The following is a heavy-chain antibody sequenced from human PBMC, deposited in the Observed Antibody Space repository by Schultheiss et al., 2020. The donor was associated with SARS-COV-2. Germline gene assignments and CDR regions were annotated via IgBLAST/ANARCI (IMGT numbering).Heavy chain of an antibody. CDR2: TSSSARTI. Sequence: GESLKISCVASGFSFSMNWVRQAPGKGLEWVSYTSSSARTIYYTDSVKGRFTISRDNSKNTLYLQMNSLRAEDTAVYYCAKELPYSSGWYYYYGMDVWGQGTTVTVSS. CDR3: AKELPYSSGWYYYYGMDV. D-gene: IGHD6-19*01. CDR1: GFSFS. J-gene: IGHJ6*02. V-gene: IGHV3-48*01.